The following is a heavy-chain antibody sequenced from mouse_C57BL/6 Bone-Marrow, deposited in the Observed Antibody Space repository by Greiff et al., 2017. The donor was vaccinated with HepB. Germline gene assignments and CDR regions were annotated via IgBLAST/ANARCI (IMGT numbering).Heavy chain of an antibody. CDR2: ISSGGSYT. Sequence: EVQGVESGGDLVKPGGSLKLSCAASGFTLSSYGMSWVRQTPDKRLEWVATISSGGSYTYYPDSVKGRFTISRDNAKNTLYLQMSSLKSEDTAMYYCAPGAWFAYWGQGTLVTVSA. J-gene: IGHJ3*01. V-gene: IGHV5-6*01. CDR1: GFTLSSYG. CDR3: APGAWFAY.